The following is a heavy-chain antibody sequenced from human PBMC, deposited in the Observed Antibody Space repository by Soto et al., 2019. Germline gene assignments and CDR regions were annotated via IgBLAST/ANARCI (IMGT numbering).Heavy chain of an antibody. CDR2: IKSKTDGGTT. J-gene: IGHJ6*02. D-gene: IGHD2-21*02. Sequence: EVQLVESGGGLVKPGGSLRLSCAASGFTFSNAWMNWVRQAPGKGLEWVGRIKSKTDGGTTDYAAPVKGRFTISRDDSKNTLYLQMNSLKTEDTAVYYCTTDSFCGGDCDDYYYYGMDVWGQGTTVTVSS. V-gene: IGHV3-15*07. CDR1: GFTFSNAW. CDR3: TTDSFCGGDCDDYYYYGMDV.